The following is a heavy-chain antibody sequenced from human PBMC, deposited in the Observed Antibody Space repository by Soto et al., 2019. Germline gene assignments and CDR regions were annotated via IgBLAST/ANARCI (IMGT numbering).Heavy chain of an antibody. CDR2: IYYSGST. CDR1: GGSISSYY. D-gene: IGHD3-10*01. CDR3: ARGGDLTDYYYYGMDV. Sequence: PSETLSLTCTVSGGSISSYYWSWIRQPPGKGLEWIGYIYYSGSTNYNPSLKSRVTISVDTSKNQFSLRLSSVTAADTAVYYCARGGDLTDYYYYGMDVWGQGTTVTVSS. V-gene: IGHV4-59*01. J-gene: IGHJ6*02.